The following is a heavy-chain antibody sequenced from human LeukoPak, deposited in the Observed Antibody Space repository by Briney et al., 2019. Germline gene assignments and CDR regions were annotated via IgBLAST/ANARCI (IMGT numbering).Heavy chain of an antibody. CDR1: GGTFSSYA. D-gene: IGHD6-19*01. V-gene: IGHV1-69*06. Sequence: SVKVSCKASGGTFSSYAISWVRQAPGQGLEWMGGIIPIFGTANYAQKFQGRVTITADKSTSTAYMELSSLRSKDTAVYYCARTYSSGWLIFDYWGQGTLVTVSS. CDR3: ARTYSSGWLIFDY. CDR2: IIPIFGTA. J-gene: IGHJ4*02.